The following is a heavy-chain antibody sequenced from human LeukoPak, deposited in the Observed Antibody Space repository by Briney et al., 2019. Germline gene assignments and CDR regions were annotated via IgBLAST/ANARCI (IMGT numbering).Heavy chain of an antibody. CDR2: IIPIFGTA. V-gene: IGHV1-69*01. J-gene: IGHJ5*02. CDR1: GGTFSSYA. CDR3: ARDPRRPDYGDYAWFDP. Sequence: ASVKVSCKASGGTFSSYAISWVRQAPGQGLEWMGGIIPIFGTANYAQKFQGRVTITADESTSTAYMELSSLRSEDTAVYYCARDPRRPDYGDYAWFDPWGQGTLVTVSP. D-gene: IGHD4-17*01.